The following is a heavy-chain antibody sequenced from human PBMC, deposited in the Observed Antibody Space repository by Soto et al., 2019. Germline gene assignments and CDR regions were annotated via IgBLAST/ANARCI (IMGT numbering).Heavy chain of an antibody. Sequence: QVTLKESGPVLVNPTETLTLTCTVSGFSLSNARMGVSWIRQPPGKALEWLAHIFSNDEKSYSTSLKSRLTISKDTSKSQVVLTMTNMDPVDTATYYCARISEYGDYVNNAFDIWGQGTMVTVSS. V-gene: IGHV2-26*01. CDR3: ARISEYGDYVNNAFDI. J-gene: IGHJ3*02. CDR1: GFSLSNARMG. D-gene: IGHD4-17*01. CDR2: IFSNDEK.